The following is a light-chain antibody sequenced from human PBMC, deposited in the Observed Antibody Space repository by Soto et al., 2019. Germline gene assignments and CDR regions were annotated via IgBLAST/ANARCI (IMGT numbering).Light chain of an antibody. J-gene: IGKJ2*01. CDR3: QQHNSWPPV. CDR2: GAS. V-gene: IGKV3-15*01. Sequence: EIVMTQSPATLSVSPGERATLSCRASQSVNSNLAWYQQKPGHAPRLLIYGASTRATGIPARFSGSGSGTEFTLTISSLQSEDFAVYYCQQHNSWPPVFGQGTKLEIK. CDR1: QSVNSN.